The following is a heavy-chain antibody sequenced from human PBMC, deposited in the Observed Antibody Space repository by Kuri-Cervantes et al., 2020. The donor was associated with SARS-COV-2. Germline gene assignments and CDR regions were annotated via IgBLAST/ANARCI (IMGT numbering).Heavy chain of an antibody. D-gene: IGHD5-18*01. CDR3: ATDTAMVDY. CDR2: ISSSGSII. Sequence: GESLKISCAASGFTFSDYYINWIRQAPGKGLDWVSYISSSGSIIYSADSVKGRSTISRDNANNSLYLQMNSLRAEDTAMYYCATDTAMVDYWGQGTLVTVSS. CDR1: GFTFSDYY. V-gene: IGHV3-11*04. J-gene: IGHJ4*02.